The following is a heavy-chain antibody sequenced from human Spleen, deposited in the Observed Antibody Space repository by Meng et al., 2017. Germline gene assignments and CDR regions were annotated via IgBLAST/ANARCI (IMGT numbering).Heavy chain of an antibody. Sequence: QVALQESGPGLVKPSQTLPLTCTVSGGSISSGGYYWSWIRQHPGKGLEWIGYIYYSGSTHYNPSLKSRVTISVDTSKNQFSLKLSSVTAADTAVYYCARRYGASAYNWFDPWGQGTLVTVSS. J-gene: IGHJ5*02. CDR1: GGSISSGGYY. CDR2: IYYSGST. D-gene: IGHD4-17*01. CDR3: ARRYGASAYNWFDP. V-gene: IGHV4-31*03.